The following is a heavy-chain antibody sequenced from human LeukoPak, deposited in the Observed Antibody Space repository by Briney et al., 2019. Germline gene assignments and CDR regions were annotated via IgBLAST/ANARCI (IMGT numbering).Heavy chain of an antibody. CDR3: ARGYGDYVWYFDL. CDR2: INAGNGGT. J-gene: IGHJ2*01. V-gene: IGHV1-3*01. CDR1: GYTFTSYA. D-gene: IGHD4-17*01. Sequence: ASVKVSCKASGYTFTSYAMHWVRQAPGQRLEWMGWINAGNGGTKYSQKFQGRVTITRDTSASTAYMELSSLRSEDTAVYYCARGYGDYVWYFDLWGRGTLVTVSS.